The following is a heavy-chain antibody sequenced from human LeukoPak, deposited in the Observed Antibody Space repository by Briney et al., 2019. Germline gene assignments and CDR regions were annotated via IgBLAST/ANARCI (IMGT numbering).Heavy chain of an antibody. CDR1: GGSISSYY. CDR3: ARALPDYDILTGYYMGSAFDI. D-gene: IGHD3-9*01. V-gene: IGHV4-59*12. CDR2: IYYSGST. J-gene: IGHJ3*02. Sequence: PSETLSLTCTVSGGSISSYYWSWIRQPPGKGLEWIGYIYYSGSTNYNPSLKSRVTISVDTSKNQFSLKLSSVTAADTAVYYCARALPDYDILTGYYMGSAFDIWGQGTMVTVSS.